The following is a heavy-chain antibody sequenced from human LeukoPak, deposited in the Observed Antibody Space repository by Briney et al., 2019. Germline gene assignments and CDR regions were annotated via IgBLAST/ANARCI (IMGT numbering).Heavy chain of an antibody. CDR2: ISYDGSNK. CDR1: GFTFSSYG. D-gene: IGHD2-15*01. J-gene: IGHJ4*02. Sequence: GGSLRLSCAASGFTFSSYGMHWFRQAPGKGLEWVAVISYDGSNKYYADSVKGRFTISRDNSKNTLYLQMNSLRAEDTAVYYCAKERSGPDYWGQGTLVTVSS. V-gene: IGHV3-30*18. CDR3: AKERSGPDY.